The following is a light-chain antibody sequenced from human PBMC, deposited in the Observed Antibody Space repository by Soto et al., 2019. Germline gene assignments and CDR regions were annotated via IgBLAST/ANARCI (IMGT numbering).Light chain of an antibody. V-gene: IGKV3-15*01. Sequence: EIVLTQSPATLSVSPGERATLSCRASQSVSSNLAWYQQKPGQAPRLLIYGASTRATGIPARFSGSGSGTEFTLTISSLQSGDFAVYYCQQYYDWPITFGQGTRLDIK. CDR1: QSVSSN. CDR3: QQYYDWPIT. CDR2: GAS. J-gene: IGKJ5*01.